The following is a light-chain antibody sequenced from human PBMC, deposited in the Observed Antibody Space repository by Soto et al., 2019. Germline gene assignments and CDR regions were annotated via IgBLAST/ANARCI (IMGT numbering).Light chain of an antibody. V-gene: IGLV2-11*01. J-gene: IGLJ1*01. CDR1: SSDIGDYDY. Sequence: QSALTQPRSVSGSPGQSLTISCSGSSSDIGDYDYVSWYQQHPGKAPTLLICDVTKRPSGVPDRFSGSKSGDTASLTISGLQAGDEGNYYCCSYVGSNTLYVFGTGTKLTVL. CDR2: DVT. CDR3: CSYVGSNTLYV.